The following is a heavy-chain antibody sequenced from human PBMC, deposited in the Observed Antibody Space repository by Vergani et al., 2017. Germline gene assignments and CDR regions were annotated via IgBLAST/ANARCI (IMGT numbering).Heavy chain of an antibody. CDR2: IYTSGST. CDR3: AKVLAVRGVPGWFDP. CDR1: GASISSGSYY. Sequence: QVHLNEAGPGLVKPSQTLSLTCTVSGASISSGSYYWSWIRQPAGKGLEWIGRIYTSGSTNYNPSLKSRVTISVDTSKNQFSLKLSSVTAADTAVYYCAKVLAVRGVPGWFDPWGQGTLVTVSS. J-gene: IGHJ5*02. V-gene: IGHV4-61*02. D-gene: IGHD3-10*01.